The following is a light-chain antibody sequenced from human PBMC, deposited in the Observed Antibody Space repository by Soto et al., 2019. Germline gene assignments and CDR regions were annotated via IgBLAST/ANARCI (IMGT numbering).Light chain of an antibody. CDR2: GAS. V-gene: IGKV3-15*01. CDR1: QSVSSN. CDR3: QQYNYSPPYT. J-gene: IGKJ5*01. Sequence: EIVLTQSPGTLSVSPGERATLSCRASQSVSSNLAWYQQKPGQAPRLLIFGASTRATGIPARFSGSGSGTEFTLTISSLQSEDFAVYYCQQYNYSPPYTFGQGTRLEIK.